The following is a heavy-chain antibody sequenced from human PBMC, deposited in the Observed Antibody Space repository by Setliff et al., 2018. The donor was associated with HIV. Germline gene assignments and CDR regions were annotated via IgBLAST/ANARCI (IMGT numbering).Heavy chain of an antibody. CDR2: MNTDGSST. D-gene: IGHD3-9*01. J-gene: IGHJ6*02. V-gene: IGHV3-74*01. CDR1: GFTFSSYW. Sequence: GGSLRLSCAASGFTFSSYWMHWVRQAPGKGLVWVFGMNTDGSSTRYADSVKGRFTISRDNAKNSLYLQMNSLRAEDTAVYYCARTGPVLRYFDWLKYYYGMDVWGQGTTVTV. CDR3: ARTGPVLRYFDWLKYYYGMDV.